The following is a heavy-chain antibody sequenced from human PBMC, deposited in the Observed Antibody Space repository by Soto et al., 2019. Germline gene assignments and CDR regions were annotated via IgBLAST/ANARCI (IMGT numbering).Heavy chain of an antibody. CDR1: GFTFSSYG. V-gene: IGHV3-74*01. CDR3: ARAQYLADDAFDI. J-gene: IGHJ3*02. Sequence: GGSLRLSCAASGFTFSSYGMHWVRQVPGKGLVWVSRINGDGRSTSYADSVKGRFTISRDNAKNTLYLQMNSLRADDTAVYYCARAQYLADDAFDIWGQGAMVTVSS. D-gene: IGHD2-2*01. CDR2: INGDGRST.